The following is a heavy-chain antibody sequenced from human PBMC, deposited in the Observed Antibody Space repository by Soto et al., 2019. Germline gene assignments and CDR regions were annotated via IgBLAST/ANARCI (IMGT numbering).Heavy chain of an antibody. CDR2: ITYTGVST. D-gene: IGHD6-13*01. J-gene: IGHJ4*02. CDR1: EFSFYDYA. CDR3: AKSSVWYPYFDS. V-gene: IGHV3-23*01. Sequence: PGESLRLSYETSEFSFYDYALSRIRQAPGKGLEWVSSITYTGVSTYYADSVKGRFTISRDNSRDTLFLQMNSLRAEDTAIYYCAKSSVWYPYFDSWGQGT.